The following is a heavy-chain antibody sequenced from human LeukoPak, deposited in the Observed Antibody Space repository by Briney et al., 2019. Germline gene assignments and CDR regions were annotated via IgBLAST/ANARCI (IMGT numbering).Heavy chain of an antibody. CDR1: GGSISSSSYY. J-gene: IGHJ4*02. CDR2: IYYSGST. CDR3: AREASAQKRTGTLDY. D-gene: IGHD1-14*01. Sequence: SETLSLTCTVSGGSISSSSYYWGWIRQPPGKGLEWIGSIYYSGSTYYNPSLKSRVTISVDTSKNQFSLKLSSVTAADTAVYYCAREASAQKRTGTLDYWGKGTLSPSPQ. V-gene: IGHV4-39*02.